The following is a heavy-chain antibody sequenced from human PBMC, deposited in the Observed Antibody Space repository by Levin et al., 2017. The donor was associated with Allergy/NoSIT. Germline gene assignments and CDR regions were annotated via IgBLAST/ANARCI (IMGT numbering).Heavy chain of an antibody. CDR1: GFTFSSYA. CDR3: AKSVGSGSSYDY. J-gene: IGHJ4*02. CDR2: ISGSGGST. V-gene: IGHV3-23*01. Sequence: LSLTCAASGFTFSSYAMTWVRQAPGKGLEWVSGISGSGGSTYYADSVKGRFTISRDISKNTLYLQMNRLRADDTAVYYCAKSVGSGSSYDYWGQGTLVTVSS. D-gene: IGHD3-10*01.